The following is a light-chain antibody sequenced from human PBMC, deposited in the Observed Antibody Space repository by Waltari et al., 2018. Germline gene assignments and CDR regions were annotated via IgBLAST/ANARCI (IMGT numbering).Light chain of an antibody. CDR3: QSYDTSDVV. CDR1: RGSIASTH. V-gene: IGLV6-57*02. J-gene: IGLJ2*01. Sequence: NFVLTQSHSVSASPGKTVTISCTGSRGSIASTHVHWYQQRPGSAPTTVIYENNQRPSGVPGRFSGSIDSSSNSASLTISGLKTEDEADYYCQSYDTSDVVFGGGTKLTVL. CDR2: ENN.